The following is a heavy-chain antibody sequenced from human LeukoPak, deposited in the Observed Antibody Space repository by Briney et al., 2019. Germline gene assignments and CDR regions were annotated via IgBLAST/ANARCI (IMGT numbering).Heavy chain of an antibody. Sequence: ASVKVSCKASGYTFTGYYMHWVRQAPGQGLEWMGWINPNSGGTNYAQKFQGRVTMTRDTSISTAYMELRRLRSNDTAVYYCARDRGYYDSSGLDYYFDYWGQGTLVTVSS. D-gene: IGHD3-22*01. CDR3: ARDRGYYDSSGLDYYFDY. V-gene: IGHV1-2*02. CDR2: INPNSGGT. CDR1: GYTFTGYY. J-gene: IGHJ4*02.